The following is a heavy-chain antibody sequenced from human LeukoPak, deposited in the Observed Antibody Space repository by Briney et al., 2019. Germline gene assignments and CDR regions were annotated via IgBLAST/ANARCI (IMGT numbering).Heavy chain of an antibody. J-gene: IGHJ4*02. CDR2: TYYRSKWYN. Sequence: SQTLSLTCAISGDSVSSNSAAWNWIRQSPSRGLEWLGRTYYRSKWYNDYAVSVKSRITINPDTSKNQFSLQLNSVTPEDTAVYYCAREEVEITMVRGPDVRRSYYFDYWGQGTLVTVSS. D-gene: IGHD3-10*01. V-gene: IGHV6-1*01. CDR1: GDSVSSNSAA. CDR3: AREEVEITMVRGPDVRRSYYFDY.